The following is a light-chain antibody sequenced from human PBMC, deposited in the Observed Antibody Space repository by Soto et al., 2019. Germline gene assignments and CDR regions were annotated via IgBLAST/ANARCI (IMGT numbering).Light chain of an antibody. CDR3: MQGTHWPPIT. Sequence: DVEVTQSPLSLPVTLGQSASISCRSSQSLVHNDGNTYLSWFLQRPGQSPRRLIYKVSNRESGVPDRFSGSGSGTDSTLKISRVEAEDIGVYYCMQGTHWPPITFGQGTRLEIK. V-gene: IGKV2-30*02. CDR2: KVS. CDR1: QSLVHNDGNTY. J-gene: IGKJ5*01.